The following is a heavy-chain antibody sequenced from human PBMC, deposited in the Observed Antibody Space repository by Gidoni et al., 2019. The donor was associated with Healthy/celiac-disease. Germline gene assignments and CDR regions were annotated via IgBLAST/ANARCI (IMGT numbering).Heavy chain of an antibody. CDR2: IYSGGST. Sequence: EVQLVESGGGLIQPGGSLRLSCAASGFTVGSNYMSWVRQAPGKGLEWVSVIYSGGSTYYADSVKGRFTISRDNSKNTLYLQMNSLRAEDTAVYYCARHYAPEIWSAYYFDYWGQGTLVTVSS. CDR3: ARHYAPEIWSAYYFDY. CDR1: GFTVGSNY. V-gene: IGHV3-53*01. J-gene: IGHJ4*02. D-gene: IGHD2-2*01.